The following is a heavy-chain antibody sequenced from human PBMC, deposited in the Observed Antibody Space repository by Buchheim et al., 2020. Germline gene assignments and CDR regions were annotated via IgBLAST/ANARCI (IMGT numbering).Heavy chain of an antibody. J-gene: IGHJ4*02. CDR3: ARDQVGSTGFDY. V-gene: IGHV4-4*02. Sequence: QVQLQESGPGLVKPSGTLSLTCAVSGGSISSSNWWSWVRQPPERGLGWIGEIHHSGSSNYMPSLKSRVTMSVDKSKNQSSLNLTSVTAADTAMYYCARDQVGSTGFDYWGQGT. CDR2: IHHSGSS. D-gene: IGHD1-14*01. CDR1: GGSISSSNW.